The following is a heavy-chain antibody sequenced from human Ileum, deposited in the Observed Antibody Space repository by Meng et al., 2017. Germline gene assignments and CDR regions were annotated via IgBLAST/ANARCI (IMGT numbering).Heavy chain of an antibody. Sequence: QVQLQESGPGLVRSSQTLSLACTFSGDSLTSVNTQWSWVRQSPGKGPEYIGYIYYDGNTYYNPSLKSRLIISIDTSRNEFSLRLNSVTAADTAVYYCAREFYVDTAMVIDSWGQGTLVTVSS. CDR2: IYYDGNT. CDR1: GDSLTSVNTQ. CDR3: AREFYVDTAMVIDS. J-gene: IGHJ4*02. D-gene: IGHD5-18*01. V-gene: IGHV4-30-4*01.